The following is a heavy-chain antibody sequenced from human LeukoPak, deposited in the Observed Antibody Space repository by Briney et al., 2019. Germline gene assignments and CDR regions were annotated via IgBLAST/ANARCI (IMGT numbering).Heavy chain of an antibody. CDR1: GGSISSSTYY. CDR3: ARGGYLAVDY. Sequence: KASETLSLTCTVSGGSISSSTYYWGWIRQPPGKGLEWIGNIYYSGNTYYNPSLKSRVAISVDTSKNQFSLKLSSVTAADTAVYYCARGGYLAVDYWGQGTLVTVSS. J-gene: IGHJ4*02. D-gene: IGHD5-12*01. CDR2: IYYSGNT. V-gene: IGHV4-39*07.